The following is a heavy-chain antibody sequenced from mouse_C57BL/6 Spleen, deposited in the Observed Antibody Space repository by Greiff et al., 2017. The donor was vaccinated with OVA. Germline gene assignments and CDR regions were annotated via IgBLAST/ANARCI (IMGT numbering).Heavy chain of an antibody. CDR1: GFSLTSYG. Sequence: VQLQQSGPGLVQPSQSLSITCTVSGFSLTSYGVHWVRQSPGKGLEWLGVIWRGGSTDYNAAFMSRLSITKDNSKSQVFFKLNSLQADDTAIYYCAKKGDYYDYDYAMDYWGQGTSVTVSS. J-gene: IGHJ4*01. CDR3: AKKGDYYDYDYAMDY. D-gene: IGHD2-4*01. V-gene: IGHV2-5*01. CDR2: IWRGGST.